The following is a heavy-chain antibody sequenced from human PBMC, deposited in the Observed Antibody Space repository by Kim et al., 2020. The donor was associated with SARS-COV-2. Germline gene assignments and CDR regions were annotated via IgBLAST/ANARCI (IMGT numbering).Heavy chain of an antibody. D-gene: IGHD3-10*01. Sequence: SVKVSCKASGGTFISYAISWVRQAPGQGLEWMGGIIPIFGTANYAQKFQGRVTITADESTSTAYMELSSLRSEDTAVYYCARLILGGFGELTRYYFDYWGQGTLLTVSS. CDR2: IIPIFGTA. J-gene: IGHJ4*02. CDR3: ARLILGGFGELTRYYFDY. V-gene: IGHV1-69*13. CDR1: GGTFISYA.